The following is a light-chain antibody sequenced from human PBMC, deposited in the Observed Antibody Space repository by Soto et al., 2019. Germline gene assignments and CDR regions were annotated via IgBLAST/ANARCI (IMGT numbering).Light chain of an antibody. CDR3: QTCVTGFQF. J-gene: IGLJ2*01. Sequence: QLVLTQSPSASASLGASVKLTCTLSSGHSSYAIAWHQKQPGKGPRYLMDLNNDGSPTRVDGIPDRFSASSSGADRYLIISSVQSEDDAYYYCQTCVTGFQFFGGGTQLTVL. CDR1: SGHSSYA. CDR2: LNNDGSP. V-gene: IGLV4-69*01.